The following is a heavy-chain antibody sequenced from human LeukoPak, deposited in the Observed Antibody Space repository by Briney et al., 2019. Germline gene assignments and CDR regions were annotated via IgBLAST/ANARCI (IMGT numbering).Heavy chain of an antibody. CDR1: GFTFDDYS. CDR2: IRSKAYGGTT. CDR3: TRRYNYDSSGYYYVRDAFDI. D-gene: IGHD3-22*01. Sequence: PGGSLRLSCASSGFTFDDYSMHWVRQAPGKGLEWVDFIRSKAYGGTTKNAASVKGRFTISRDDSRSIAYLQMNSLKTEDTAVYYCTRRYNYDSSGYYYVRDAFDIWGQGTMVTVSS. V-gene: IGHV3-49*04. J-gene: IGHJ3*02.